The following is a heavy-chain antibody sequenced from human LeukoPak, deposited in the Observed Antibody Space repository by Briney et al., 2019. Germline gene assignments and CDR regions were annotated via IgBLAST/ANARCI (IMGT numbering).Heavy chain of an antibody. J-gene: IGHJ4*02. CDR1: VGSISSYY. Sequence: SETLSLTCTVSVGSISSYYWSWIRQPPGKGLEWIGYIYYSGSTNYNPSLKSRVSMSVDTSKNQFSLELRSVTAADTAVYFCARAGYTISSYRFDYWGQGALVTVSS. CDR3: ARAGYTISSYRFDY. V-gene: IGHV4-59*12. D-gene: IGHD3-16*02. CDR2: IYYSGST.